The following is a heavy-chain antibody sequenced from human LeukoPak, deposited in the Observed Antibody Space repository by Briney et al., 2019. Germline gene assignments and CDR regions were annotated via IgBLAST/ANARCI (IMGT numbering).Heavy chain of an antibody. Sequence: PGGSLRLSCAASGFTFSSYEMNWVRQAPGKGLEWVSYISSSGSTIYYADSVKGRFTISRDNAKNSLYLQMNSLRAEDTAAYYCARGSITMVRGQFDYWGQGTLVTVSS. CDR1: GFTFSSYE. D-gene: IGHD3-10*01. J-gene: IGHJ4*02. CDR3: ARGSITMVRGQFDY. CDR2: ISSSGSTI. V-gene: IGHV3-48*03.